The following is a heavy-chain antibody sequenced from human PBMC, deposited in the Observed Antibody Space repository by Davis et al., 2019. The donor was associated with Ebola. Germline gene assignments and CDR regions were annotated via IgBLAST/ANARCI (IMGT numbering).Heavy chain of an antibody. CDR3: AREYQQQLVYFDY. V-gene: IGHV3-9*01. CDR1: GFTFDDYA. D-gene: IGHD6-13*01. Sequence: SLKISCAASGFTFDDYAMHWVRQAPGKGLEWVSGISWNSGSIGYADSVKGRFTISRDNAKNSLYLQMNSLRDEDTAVYYCAREYQQQLVYFDYWGQGTLVTVSS. J-gene: IGHJ4*02. CDR2: ISWNSGSI.